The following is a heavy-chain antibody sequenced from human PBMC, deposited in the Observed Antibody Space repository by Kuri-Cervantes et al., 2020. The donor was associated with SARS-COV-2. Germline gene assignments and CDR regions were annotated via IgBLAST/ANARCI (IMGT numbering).Heavy chain of an antibody. J-gene: IGHJ4*02. CDR1: GFTFSSYA. Sequence: GSLRLSCAASGFTFSSYAMHWVRQAPGKGLEWIGDINRDGIHNYNPSLGSRVSISRDTSKNQFSLRVTSVTAADTAVYYCARGAGYADYWSQGTLVTVSS. D-gene: IGHD5-18*01. CDR3: ARGAGYADY. CDR2: INRDGIH. V-gene: IGHV4-34*01.